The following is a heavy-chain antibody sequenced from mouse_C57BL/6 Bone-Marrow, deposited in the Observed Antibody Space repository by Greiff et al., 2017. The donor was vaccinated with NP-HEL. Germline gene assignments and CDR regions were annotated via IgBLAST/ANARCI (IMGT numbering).Heavy chain of an antibody. D-gene: IGHD1-1*01. V-gene: IGHV1-69*01. CDR2: IDPSDSYT. CDR3: ARWGLTTVVGDHYAMDY. J-gene: IGHJ4*01. CDR1: GYTFTGYW. Sequence: QVQLQQPGAELVMPGASVKLSCKASGYTFTGYWMHWVKQRPGQGLEWIGEIDPSDSYTNYIQKFKGKSTLTVDKSSSTAYMQLSSLTSADSAVYYCARWGLTTVVGDHYAMDYWGQGTSVTVSS.